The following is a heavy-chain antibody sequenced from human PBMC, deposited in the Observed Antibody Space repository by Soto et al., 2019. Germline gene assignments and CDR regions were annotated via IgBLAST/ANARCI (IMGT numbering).Heavy chain of an antibody. J-gene: IGHJ6*02. V-gene: IGHV4-30-4*01. CDR2: IYYSGST. CDR3: ATSRYSSSWYGYYGMDV. Sequence: PSETRSLTCTVSGGSISRGDYYWIWIRQPPGMVLEWIGYIYYSGSTYYNPSLKSRVTISVDTSKNQFSLKLSSVTAADTAVYYCATSRYSSSWYGYYGMDVWGQGTTVTVSS. D-gene: IGHD6-13*01. CDR1: GGSISRGDYY.